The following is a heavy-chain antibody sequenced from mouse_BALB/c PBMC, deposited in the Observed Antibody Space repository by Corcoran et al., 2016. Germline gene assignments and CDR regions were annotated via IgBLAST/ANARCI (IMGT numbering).Heavy chain of an antibody. D-gene: IGHD2-1*01. V-gene: IGHV1S136*01. Sequence: EVQLQQSGPELVKPGASVKMSCKASGYTFTSYVMHWVKQKPGQGLEWIGYINPYNDGTKYNEKFKGKATLTSDKSSSTAYMELSSLTSEDSAVYYCARGGVNGNRAMDYWGQGTSVTVSS. J-gene: IGHJ4*01. CDR1: GYTFTSYV. CDR3: ARGGVNGNRAMDY. CDR2: INPYNDGT.